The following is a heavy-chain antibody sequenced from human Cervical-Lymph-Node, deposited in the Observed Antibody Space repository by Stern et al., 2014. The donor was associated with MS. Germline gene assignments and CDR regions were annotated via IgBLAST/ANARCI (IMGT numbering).Heavy chain of an antibody. CDR1: GYTFSSNY. Sequence: QLVESGAEVEKPGASVRVSCKASGYTFSSNYMHWVRQAPGQGLEWMGMINHSGGRKSNSQKIKGRVTMTRDTATSSVYMGICSLRSEDTAIYYCARSLGPYQTYYLDSWGQGTLVTVSS. J-gene: IGHJ4*02. CDR3: ARSLGPYQTYYLDS. CDR2: INHSGGRK. D-gene: IGHD3-16*01. V-gene: IGHV1-46*03.